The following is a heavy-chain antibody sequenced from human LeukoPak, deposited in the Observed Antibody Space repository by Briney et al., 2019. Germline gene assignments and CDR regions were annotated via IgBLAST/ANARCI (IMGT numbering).Heavy chain of an antibody. J-gene: IGHJ4*02. D-gene: IGHD6-19*01. CDR3: ARGGIQVSGIDEFDY. CDR1: GFIFIDYD. Sequence: GGSLRLSCAASGFIFIDYDMHWVRQVIGKGLEWVSAVGIRGDTHYSGSVKGRFTISRENAESSLYLQMNSLRAEDTAVYYCARGGIQVSGIDEFDYWGQGTLVTVSS. V-gene: IGHV3-13*01. CDR2: VGIRGDT.